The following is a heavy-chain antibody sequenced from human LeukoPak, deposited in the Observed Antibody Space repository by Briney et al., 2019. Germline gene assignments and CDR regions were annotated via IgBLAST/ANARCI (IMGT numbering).Heavy chain of an antibody. Sequence: PGGSLRLSCAASGFTFSSYSMNWVRQAPGKGLEWVSSISSSSSYIYYADSVKGRFTISRDNAKNSLYLQMNSLRAEDTAVYYCARERGCSSTSCYAALERNWFDPWGQGTLATVSS. J-gene: IGHJ5*02. D-gene: IGHD2-2*01. CDR1: GFTFSSYS. CDR3: ARERGCSSTSCYAALERNWFDP. V-gene: IGHV3-21*01. CDR2: ISSSSSYI.